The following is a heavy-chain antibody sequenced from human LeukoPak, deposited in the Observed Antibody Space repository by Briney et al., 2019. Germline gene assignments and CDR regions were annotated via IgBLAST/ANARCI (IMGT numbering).Heavy chain of an antibody. CDR3: ARNYDSSGYYPYYFDY. CDR2: IYYSGST. CDR1: GGSISSYY. V-gene: IGHV4-59*01. J-gene: IGHJ4*02. D-gene: IGHD3-22*01. Sequence: SETLFLTCTVSGGSISSYYWSWIRQPPGKGLEWIGYIYYSGSTNYNPSLKSRVTISVDTSKNQFSLKLSSVTAADTAVYYCARNYDSSGYYPYYFDYWGQGTLVTVSS.